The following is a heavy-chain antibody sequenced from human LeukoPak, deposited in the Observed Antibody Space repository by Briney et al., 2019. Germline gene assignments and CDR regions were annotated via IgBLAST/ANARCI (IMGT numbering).Heavy chain of an antibody. Sequence: KPSETLSLTCTVSGGSISSSSYYWGWISQPPGKGLEWIGSIYYSGSTYYNPSLKSRVTISVDTSKNQFSLKLSSVTAADTAVYYCARPRGGGSYHYFDYWGQGTLVTVSS. CDR1: GGSISSSSYY. CDR2: IYYSGST. CDR3: ARPRGGGSYHYFDY. V-gene: IGHV4-39*01. J-gene: IGHJ4*02. D-gene: IGHD1-26*01.